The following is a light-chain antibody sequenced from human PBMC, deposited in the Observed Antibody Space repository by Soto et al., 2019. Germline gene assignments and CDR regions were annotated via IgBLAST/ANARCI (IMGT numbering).Light chain of an antibody. J-gene: IGKJ1*01. CDR1: QPISTW. CDR2: DAS. V-gene: IGKV1-5*01. Sequence: DIQVTQSPSTLSASVGDRVTITCRASQPISTWLAWYQEKPGKAPKLLIYDASSLEGGVPSRFSGSGSGTEFTLTISRLQPDDFATYYCHQYNYYRPTFGQGTKVDIK. CDR3: HQYNYYRPT.